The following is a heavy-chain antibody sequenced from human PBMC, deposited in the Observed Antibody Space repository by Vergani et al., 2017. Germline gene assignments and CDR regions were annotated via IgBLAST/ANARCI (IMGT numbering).Heavy chain of an antibody. CDR1: GFTFSSYG. D-gene: IGHD3-10*01. CDR2: IRYDGSNK. J-gene: IGHJ6*02. Sequence: QVQLVESGGGVVQPGGSLRLSCAASGFTFSSYGMHWVRQAPGKGLEWVACIRYDGSNKYYADSVKGRFTISRDNSKNTLYLQMNSLRAEDTAVYYCAKDQTMVRDYGMDVWGQGTTVTVSS. CDR3: AKDQTMVRDYGMDV. V-gene: IGHV3-30*02.